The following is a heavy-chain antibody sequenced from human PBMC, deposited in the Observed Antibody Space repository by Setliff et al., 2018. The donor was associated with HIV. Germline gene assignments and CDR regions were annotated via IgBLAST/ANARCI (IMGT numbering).Heavy chain of an antibody. V-gene: IGHV3-23*01. CDR1: GFTFNNYA. CDR2: ISDGGGDT. D-gene: IGHD3-10*01. Sequence: GGSLRLSCAASGFTFNNYAMIWVRQAPGKGLEWVSAISDGGGDTDYADSVKGRFTISRDNSRNTLYLQMNSLRAEDTAVYFCAKLGGSGSYSNAFDYWGQGTLVTVSS. J-gene: IGHJ4*02. CDR3: AKLGGSGSYSNAFDY.